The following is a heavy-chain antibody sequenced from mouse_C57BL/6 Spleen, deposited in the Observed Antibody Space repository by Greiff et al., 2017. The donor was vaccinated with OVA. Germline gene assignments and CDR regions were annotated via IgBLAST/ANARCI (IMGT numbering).Heavy chain of an antibody. CDR1: GYAFSSPW. CDR2: IYPGDGDT. J-gene: IGHJ2*01. Sequence: QVQLQQSGPELVKPGASVKISCKASGYAFSSPWMNWVKQRPGKGLEWIGRIYPGDGDTNYNGKFKGKATLTADKSSSTAYMQLSSLTSEDSAVYFCARDDGYPYWGQGTTLTVSS. CDR3: ARDDGYPY. V-gene: IGHV1-82*01. D-gene: IGHD2-3*01.